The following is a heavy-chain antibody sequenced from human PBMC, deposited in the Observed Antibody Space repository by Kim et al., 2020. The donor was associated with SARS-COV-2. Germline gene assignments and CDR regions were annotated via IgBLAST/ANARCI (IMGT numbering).Heavy chain of an antibody. D-gene: IGHD6-13*01. J-gene: IGHJ3*01. CDR2: ISHGGNT. V-gene: IGHV4-38-2*02. CDR3: ARQVGSGWFNFDV. CDR1: GSSIGSGYY. Sequence: SETLSLTCTVSGSSIGSGYYWGWIRQPPGRGLEWIGSISHGGNTYYSPSLQSRVTISVDTSKEQFSLKLSSVTAADTAIYYCARQVGSGWFNFDVWGRG.